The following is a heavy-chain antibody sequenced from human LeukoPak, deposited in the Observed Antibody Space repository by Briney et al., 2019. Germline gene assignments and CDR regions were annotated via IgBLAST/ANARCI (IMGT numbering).Heavy chain of an antibody. J-gene: IGHJ4*02. V-gene: IGHV5-51*01. CDR2: IYPGDSDT. CDR3: ARRNYYNSSAYYHYFVY. Sequence: PGESLKISCKGSGYSFSNYWIGWVRQMPGKGLEWMGIIYPGDSDTTYSPSFQGQVTISADKSIGTAYLQWNSLKASDTAIYYCARRNYYNSSAYYHYFVYWGQGTLVTVSS. CDR1: GYSFSNYW. D-gene: IGHD3-22*01.